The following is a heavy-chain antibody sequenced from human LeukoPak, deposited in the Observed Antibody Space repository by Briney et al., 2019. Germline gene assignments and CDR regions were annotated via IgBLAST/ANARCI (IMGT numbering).Heavy chain of an antibody. J-gene: IGHJ4*02. V-gene: IGHV4-61*02. CDR1: GGSISSGSYY. CDR2: IYTSGST. CDR3: ARARYGDYAFDY. D-gene: IGHD4-17*01. Sequence: PSQTLSLTCTVSGGSISSGSYYWSWIRQPAGKGLEWIGRIYTSGSTNYNPSLKSRVTISVDTSKNQFSLKLSSVTAADTAVYYCARARYGDYAFDYWGQGTLVTVSS.